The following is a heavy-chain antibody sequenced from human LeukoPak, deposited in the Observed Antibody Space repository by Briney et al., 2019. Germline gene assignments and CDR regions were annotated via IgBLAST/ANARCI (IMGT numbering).Heavy chain of an antibody. V-gene: IGHV3-23*01. Sequence: PGGSLRLSCAASGFTFSRYAMTWVRQAPGKGLEWVSSINAGGGNTYYADSVKGRFTISRDNSKNTLYLQTNSLRAEDTALYYCAKYFGGWYEDYWGQGTLVTVSS. J-gene: IGHJ4*02. CDR3: AKYFGGWYEDY. CDR2: INAGGGNT. CDR1: GFTFSRYA. D-gene: IGHD6-19*01.